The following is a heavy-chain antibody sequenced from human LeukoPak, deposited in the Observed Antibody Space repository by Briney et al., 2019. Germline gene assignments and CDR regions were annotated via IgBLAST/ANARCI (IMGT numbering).Heavy chain of an antibody. CDR3: ARARFLEWLLYLWFDP. V-gene: IGHV4-31*03. Sequence: SETLSLTCTVSGGSISSGGYYWSWIRQHPGKGLEWIGYIYYSGSTYYNPSLKSRVTISVDTSKNQFSLKLSSVTAADTAVYYCARARFLEWLLYLWFDPWGQGTLVTVSS. J-gene: IGHJ5*02. CDR2: IYYSGST. CDR1: GGSISSGGYY. D-gene: IGHD3-3*01.